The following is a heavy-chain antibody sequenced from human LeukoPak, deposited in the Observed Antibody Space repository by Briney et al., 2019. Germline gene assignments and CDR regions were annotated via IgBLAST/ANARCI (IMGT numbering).Heavy chain of an antibody. CDR3: ARDSPYSTSPMFDS. Sequence: SETLSLICTVSGGSISSYYWSWIRQPPGKGLEWIGYVYYSGSTYYNPSLTSRVNISVDTSKSHFSLKLNSVTAADTAMYYCARDSPYSTSPMFDSWGQGTLVTVSS. V-gene: IGHV4-59*01. J-gene: IGHJ4*02. CDR1: GGSISSYY. CDR2: VYYSGST. D-gene: IGHD6-6*01.